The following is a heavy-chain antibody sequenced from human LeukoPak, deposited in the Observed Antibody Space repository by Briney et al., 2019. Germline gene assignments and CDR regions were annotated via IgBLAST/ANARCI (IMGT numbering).Heavy chain of an antibody. J-gene: IGHJ4*02. CDR1: GFTFSSYG. V-gene: IGHV3-30*02. CDR2: IRYDGSNK. CDR3: AKDPFDWLPGYLDY. D-gene: IGHD3-9*01. Sequence: GGSLRLSCAASGFTFSSYGMHWVRQAPGKGLEGVAFIRYDGSNKYYADSVKGRFTISRDNSKNTLYLQMNSLRAEDTAVYYCAKDPFDWLPGYLDYWGQGTLVTVSS.